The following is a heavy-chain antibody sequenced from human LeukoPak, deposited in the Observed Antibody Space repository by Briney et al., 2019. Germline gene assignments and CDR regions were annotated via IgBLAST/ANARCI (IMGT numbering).Heavy chain of an antibody. D-gene: IGHD3-9*01. CDR1: GYTFTSYD. V-gene: IGHV1-8*01. CDR3: ARGPSVRYFDWLYPGGDAFDI. J-gene: IGHJ3*02. Sequence: ASVKVSCKASGYTFTSYDINWVRQATGQGLEWMGWMNPNSGNTGYAQKFQGRVTMTRNTSISTAYMELSSLRSEDTAVYYCARGPSVRYFDWLYPGGDAFDIWGQGTMVTVSS. CDR2: MNPNSGNT.